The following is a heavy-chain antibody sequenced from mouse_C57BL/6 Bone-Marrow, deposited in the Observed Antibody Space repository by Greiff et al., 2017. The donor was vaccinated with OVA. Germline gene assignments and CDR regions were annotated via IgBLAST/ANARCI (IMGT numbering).Heavy chain of an antibody. CDR2: IYPGNSDT. CDR3: TRKGCYGNRAWFAY. J-gene: IGHJ3*01. D-gene: IGHD2-1*01. V-gene: IGHV1-5*01. CDR1: GYTFTSYW. Sequence: VQLQQPGAELVKPGASVKMSCKTSGYTFTSYWMHWVKQRPGQGLEWIGAIYPGNSDTSYNQKFKGKAKLTAVTSASTSYMELSSLTNEDSAVYYCTRKGCYGNRAWFAYWGQGTLVTVSA.